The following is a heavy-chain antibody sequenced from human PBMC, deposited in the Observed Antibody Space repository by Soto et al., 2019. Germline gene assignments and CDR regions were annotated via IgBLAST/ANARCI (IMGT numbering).Heavy chain of an antibody. CDR2: IYYSGST. J-gene: IGHJ6*03. D-gene: IGHD2-15*01. V-gene: IGHV4-59*01. Sequence: QVQLQESGPGLVKPSETLSLTCTVSGGSISSYYWSWIRQPPGKGLEWIGYIYYSGSTNYNPSLKSRVTISVDTSKNQFALKLSSVTAADTAVYYCARTLVAATLYYYYYYIDIWGKGTTVTVS. CDR3: ARTLVAATLYYYYYYIDI. CDR1: GGSISSYY.